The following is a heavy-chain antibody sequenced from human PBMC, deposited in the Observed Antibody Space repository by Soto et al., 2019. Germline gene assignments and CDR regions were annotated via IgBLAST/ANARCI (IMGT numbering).Heavy chain of an antibody. D-gene: IGHD5-18*01. CDR2: ISAYNGNT. Sequence: GASVKVSCKASGYTFTSYGISWVRQAPGQGLEWMGWISAYNGNTNYAQKLQGRVTMTTDTSTSTAYMELRSLRSDDTAVYYCARDGRALGIQLWGAYNWFDPWGQGTLVTVSS. J-gene: IGHJ5*02. CDR3: ARDGRALGIQLWGAYNWFDP. CDR1: GYTFTSYG. V-gene: IGHV1-18*01.